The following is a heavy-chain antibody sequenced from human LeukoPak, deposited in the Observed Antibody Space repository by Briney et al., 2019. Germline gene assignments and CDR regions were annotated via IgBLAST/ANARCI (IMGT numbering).Heavy chain of an antibody. CDR2: ISGSGGST. D-gene: IGHD2/OR15-2a*01. J-gene: IGHJ4*02. V-gene: IGHV3-23*01. CDR3: ARGTTSGRFDY. Sequence: GGSLRLSCAASGFTFSSYAMSWVRQAPGKGLEWASAISGSGGSTYYADSVKGRFTISRDNSKNTLYLQMNSLRAEDTAVYYCARGTTSGRFDYWGQGTLVAVSS. CDR1: GFTFSSYA.